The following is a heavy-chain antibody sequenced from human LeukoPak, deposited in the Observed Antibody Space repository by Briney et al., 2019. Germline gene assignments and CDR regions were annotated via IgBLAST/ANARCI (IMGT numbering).Heavy chain of an antibody. CDR3: ARGSPPDFDY. CDR1: GGSISSGGYY. V-gene: IGHV4-31*03. Sequence: SETLSLTCTVSGGSISSGGYYWSWIRQHPGKGLEWIGYIYYSGSTYYNPPLKSRVTISVDTSKNQFSLKLSSVTAADTAVYYCARGSPPDFDYWGQGTLVTVSS. J-gene: IGHJ4*02. CDR2: IYYSGST.